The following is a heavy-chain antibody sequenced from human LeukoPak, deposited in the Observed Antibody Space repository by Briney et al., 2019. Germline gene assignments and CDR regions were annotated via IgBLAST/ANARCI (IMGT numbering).Heavy chain of an antibody. V-gene: IGHV1-18*01. CDR2: ISAYNGDT. J-gene: IGHJ4*02. D-gene: IGHD3-3*01. CDR3: ALYYDFWSGYYTVEDY. Sequence: GASVKVSCKASGYTFTSYGFSWVRQAPGQGLEWMGWISAYNGDTKYAQSLQGRVTMTTDTYTTTAYMELRSLTSDDTAVYYCALYYDFWSGYYTVEDYWGQGTLVTVSS. CDR1: GYTFTSYG.